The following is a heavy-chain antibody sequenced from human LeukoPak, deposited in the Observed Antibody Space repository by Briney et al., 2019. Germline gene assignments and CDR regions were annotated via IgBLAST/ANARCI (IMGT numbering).Heavy chain of an antibody. CDR1: GFTFSSYG. D-gene: IGHD3-22*01. CDR2: ISYDGSNK. J-gene: IGHJ4*02. CDR3: AGTYDSSGYYSYYFDY. V-gene: IGHV3-30*03. Sequence: PGGSLRLSCAASGFTFSSYGLHWVRQAPGKGLEWVAVISYDGSNKYYADSVKGRFTISRDNSKNTLYLQMNSLRAEDTAVYYCAGTYDSSGYYSYYFDYWGQGTLVTVSS.